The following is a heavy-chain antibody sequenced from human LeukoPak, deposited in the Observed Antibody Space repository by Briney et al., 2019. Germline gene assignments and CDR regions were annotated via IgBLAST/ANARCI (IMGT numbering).Heavy chain of an antibody. CDR1: GGSISSYY. Sequence: PSETLSLTCTVSGGSISSYYWSWVRQPPGKGLEWIGYIYYSGSTNYNPSLKSRVTISVDTSKNQFSLKLSSVTAADTAVYYCARDNSARYAGTYYYYYGMDVWGQGTTVTVSS. CDR3: ARDNSARYAGTYYYYYGMDV. J-gene: IGHJ6*02. D-gene: IGHD6-13*01. V-gene: IGHV4-59*01. CDR2: IYYSGST.